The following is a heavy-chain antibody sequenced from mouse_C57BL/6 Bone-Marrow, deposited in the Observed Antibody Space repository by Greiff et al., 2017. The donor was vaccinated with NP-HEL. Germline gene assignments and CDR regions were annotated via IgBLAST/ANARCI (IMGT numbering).Heavy chain of an antibody. Sequence: QVQLQQPGSELVMPGASVKLSCKASGYTFTSYWMHWVKQRPGQGLEWIGEIDPSDSYTNYNQKFKGKSTLTVDKSSSTAYMQLSSLTSEDSAVYYCARWGAYYYFDYWGLGTTLTVSS. V-gene: IGHV1-69*01. J-gene: IGHJ2*01. CDR2: IDPSDSYT. CDR3: ARWGAYYYFDY. D-gene: IGHD2-10*01. CDR1: GYTFTSYW.